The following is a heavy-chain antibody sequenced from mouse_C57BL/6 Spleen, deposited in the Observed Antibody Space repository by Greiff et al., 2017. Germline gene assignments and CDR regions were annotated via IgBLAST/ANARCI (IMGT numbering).Heavy chain of an antibody. V-gene: IGHV5-6*01. CDR1: GFTFSSYG. CDR2: TRSGGSYT. CDR3: ARPLHSYYAMDY. D-gene: IGHD2-10*01. Sequence: EVKLMESGGDLVKPGGSLKLSCAVSGFTFSSYGMSWVRQTPDKRLEWVATTRSGGSYTYYPDSVKGRFTISTDNAKNTLYLQMSSLKSEDTAMYYCARPLHSYYAMDYWGQGTSVTVSS. J-gene: IGHJ4*01.